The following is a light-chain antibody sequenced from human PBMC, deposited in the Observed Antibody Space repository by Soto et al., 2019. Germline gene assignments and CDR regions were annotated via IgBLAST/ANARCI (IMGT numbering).Light chain of an antibody. CDR1: QSLSRNY. V-gene: IGKV3-20*01. J-gene: IGKJ2*01. CDR3: QQYSSSVRYT. Sequence: EILLTQSPGTLSLSPGERATLSCRARQSLSRNYLAWYQQKPGQAPRLLIYGAFSRATGIPDRFSGGGSGTDFTLTISRLEPEDFAVYYCQQYSSSVRYTFGQGLKLEIK. CDR2: GAF.